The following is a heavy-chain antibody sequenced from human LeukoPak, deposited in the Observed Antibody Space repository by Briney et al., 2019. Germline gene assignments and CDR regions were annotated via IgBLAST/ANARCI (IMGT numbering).Heavy chain of an antibody. V-gene: IGHV4-34*01. D-gene: IGHD2-2*01. Sequence: SETLSLTCAVYGGTFSGYYWSWIRQPPGKGLEWIGEINHSGSTNYNPSLTSRVTISVDTSKNQFSLKLSSVTAADTAVYYCARGRAEIVVVPAASALYYYYYYMDVWGKGTTVTVSS. CDR3: ARGRAEIVVVPAASALYYYYYYMDV. CDR1: GGTFSGYY. CDR2: INHSGST. J-gene: IGHJ6*03.